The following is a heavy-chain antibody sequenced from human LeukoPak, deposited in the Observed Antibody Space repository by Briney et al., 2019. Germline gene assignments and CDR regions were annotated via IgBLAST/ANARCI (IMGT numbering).Heavy chain of an antibody. J-gene: IGHJ3*02. V-gene: IGHV1-18*01. Sequence: ASVKVSCKASGYTFTSYGISWVRQAPRQGLEWMGWISAYNGNTNYAQKLQGRVTMTTDTSTSTAYMELSSLRSEDTAVYYCATAYYYDSSGYGRGAFDIWGQGTMVTVSS. CDR1: GYTFTSYG. CDR2: ISAYNGNT. CDR3: ATAYYYDSSGYGRGAFDI. D-gene: IGHD3-22*01.